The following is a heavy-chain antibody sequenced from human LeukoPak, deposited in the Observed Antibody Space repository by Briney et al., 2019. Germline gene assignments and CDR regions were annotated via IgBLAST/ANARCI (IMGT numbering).Heavy chain of an antibody. V-gene: IGHV4-34*01. Sequence: PSETLSLTCTVYGESLGDYEWSWIRQPPGGRPEWLGQVNPSAFATYNPSLKRLVTISRDTSKNQISLTVTSVIAADTGVYYCARGPIDSDHDFDSWGQGSLVTVSS. CDR3: ARGPIDSDHDFDS. D-gene: IGHD1-14*01. J-gene: IGHJ4*02. CDR2: VNPSAFA. CDR1: GESLGDYE.